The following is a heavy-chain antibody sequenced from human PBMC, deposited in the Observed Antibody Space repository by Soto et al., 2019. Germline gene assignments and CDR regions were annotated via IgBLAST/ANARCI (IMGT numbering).Heavy chain of an antibody. CDR3: AKGDCSGGSCYYNY. Sequence: QVQLVESGGGVVHPGRSLRLSCAASGFTFSSYGMHWVRQAPGKGLEWVAVISYDGSNKYYADSVKGRFTISRDNSKNTLYLQMNSLRAEDTAVYYCAKGDCSGGSCYYNYWGQGTLVTVSS. V-gene: IGHV3-30*18. CDR1: GFTFSSYG. J-gene: IGHJ4*02. D-gene: IGHD2-15*01. CDR2: ISYDGSNK.